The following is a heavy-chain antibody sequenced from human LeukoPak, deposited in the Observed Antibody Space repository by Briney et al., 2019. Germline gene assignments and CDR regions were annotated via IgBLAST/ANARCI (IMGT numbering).Heavy chain of an antibody. CDR2: ISASGAST. Sequence: GGSLRLSCAAYGFISSSYAMTWVRQAPGKGLEWVSSISASGASTYYADSVKGRFTISRDNSKDTLYLHMNSLRGEDTAVYYCAKNRYSGSYRDFEYWGQGTLVTVSS. CDR3: AKNRYSGSYRDFEY. D-gene: IGHD1-26*01. J-gene: IGHJ4*02. V-gene: IGHV3-23*01. CDR1: GFISSSYA.